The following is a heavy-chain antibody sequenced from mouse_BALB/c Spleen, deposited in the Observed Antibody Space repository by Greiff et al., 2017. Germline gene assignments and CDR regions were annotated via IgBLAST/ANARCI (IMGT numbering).Heavy chain of an antibody. D-gene: IGHD2-2*01. V-gene: IGHV5-12-1*01. CDR2: ISSGGGST. J-gene: IGHJ2*01. Sequence: EVQGVESGGGLVKPGGSLKLSCAASGFAFSSYDMSWVRQTPEKRLEWVAYISSGGGSTYYPDTVKGRFTISRDNAKNTLYLQMSSLKSEDTAMYYCARHYYVYDDYWGQGTTRTVSS. CDR1: GFAFSSYD. CDR3: ARHYYVYDDY.